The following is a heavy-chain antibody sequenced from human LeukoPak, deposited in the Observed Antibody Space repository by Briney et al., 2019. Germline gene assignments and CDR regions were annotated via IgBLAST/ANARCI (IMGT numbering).Heavy chain of an antibody. CDR1: GFTVSNNY. J-gene: IGHJ4*02. CDR2: IYSGGGT. Sequence: GGSLRLSCAASGFTVSNNYMSWVRQAPGKGLEWVSGIYSGGGTYYADYVKGRFSISRDNSKNTLYLQMNSLRAEDTAVYYCARDSSGPLYWGQGTLVTVSS. D-gene: IGHD6-19*01. V-gene: IGHV3-66*01. CDR3: ARDSSGPLY.